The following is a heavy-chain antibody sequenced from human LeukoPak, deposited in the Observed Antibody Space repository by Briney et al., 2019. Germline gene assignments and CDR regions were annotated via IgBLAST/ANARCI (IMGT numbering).Heavy chain of an antibody. D-gene: IGHD2-21*02. CDR3: ARGNNVVVTALRDAFDI. J-gene: IGHJ3*02. V-gene: IGHV3-48*02. Sequence: GGSLSLSCAASGFTFSRYSMNWVRPAPGEGREWVSYIIRCRSTIHYAHPVTGRFTICRDHATNSLCLQMNSLRDEDTAVYYCARGNNVVVTALRDAFDIWGQGTMVTVSS. CDR1: GFTFSRYS. CDR2: IIRCRSTI.